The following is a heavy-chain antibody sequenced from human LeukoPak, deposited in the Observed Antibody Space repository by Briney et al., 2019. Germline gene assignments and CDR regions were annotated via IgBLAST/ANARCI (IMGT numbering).Heavy chain of an antibody. Sequence: ASVKVSCKASGYTFTSYGISWVRQAPGQGLEWMGWISAYNGNTNYAQKLQGRVTMTTDTSTSTAYMELSSLRSEDTAVYYCARGIKQWLVLDYYYYMDVWGKGTTVTVSS. J-gene: IGHJ6*03. D-gene: IGHD6-19*01. CDR2: ISAYNGNT. V-gene: IGHV1-18*01. CDR1: GYTFTSYG. CDR3: ARGIKQWLVLDYYYYMDV.